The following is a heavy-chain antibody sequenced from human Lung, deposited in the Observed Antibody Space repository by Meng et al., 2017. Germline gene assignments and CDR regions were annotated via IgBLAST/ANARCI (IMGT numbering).Heavy chain of an antibody. CDR1: GFTFTDHW. Sequence: DVKVVESGGCLFPPRGSLRLSCAASGFTFTDHWMHWVRQGPGKGLVWVSRINRDGTKPTYADSVKGRFTISRDNAKNTLYLQMNNLRAEDTAFYYCTNDRLNHWGQGALVTVSS. CDR3: TNDRLNH. CDR2: INRDGTKP. J-gene: IGHJ1*01. V-gene: IGHV3-74*01. D-gene: IGHD1-1*01.